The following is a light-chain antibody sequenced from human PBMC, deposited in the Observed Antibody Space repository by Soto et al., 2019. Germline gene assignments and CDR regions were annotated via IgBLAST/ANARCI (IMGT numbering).Light chain of an antibody. CDR2: DTS. CDR1: QTVRKC. CDR3: QQRCLWVT. Sequence: EFVLTQSPATLSLSPGERATLSCRASQTVRKCLAWYQQKSGQAPRLLIYDTSTRATGVPARFSGSGSGTDFTLTITSLKPEDCAVYYCQQRCLWVTFGQGTRLEIK. V-gene: IGKV3-11*01. J-gene: IGKJ5*01.